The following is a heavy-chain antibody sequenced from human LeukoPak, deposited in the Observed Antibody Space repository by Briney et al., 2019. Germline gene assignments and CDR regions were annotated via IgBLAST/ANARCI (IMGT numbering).Heavy chain of an antibody. CDR3: AGESHYYDSSGPYYFDY. CDR2: IYSGGST. CDR1: GFTVSSNY. Sequence: GGSLRLSCAASGFTVSSNYMSWVRQAPGKGLEWVSVIYSGGSTYYADSVKGRFTISRDNSKNTLYLQMNSLRAEDTAVYYCAGESHYYDSSGPYYFDYWGQGTLVTVSS. V-gene: IGHV3-66*01. J-gene: IGHJ4*02. D-gene: IGHD3-22*01.